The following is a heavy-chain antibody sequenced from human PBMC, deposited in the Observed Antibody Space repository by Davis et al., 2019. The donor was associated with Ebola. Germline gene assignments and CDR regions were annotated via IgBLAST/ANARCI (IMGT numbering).Heavy chain of an antibody. J-gene: IGHJ6*04. CDR1: GGSLSGYY. V-gene: IGHV4-39*01. CDR3: ASTPYYYYGMDV. CDR2: IHYSGST. Sequence: SETLSLTCAVYGGSLSGYYWTWIRQSPGKGLEWIGSIHYSGSTYYNPSLKSRVTISVDTSNNQFSLKLSSVTAADTAVYYCASTPYYYYGMDVWGKWTTVTVSS.